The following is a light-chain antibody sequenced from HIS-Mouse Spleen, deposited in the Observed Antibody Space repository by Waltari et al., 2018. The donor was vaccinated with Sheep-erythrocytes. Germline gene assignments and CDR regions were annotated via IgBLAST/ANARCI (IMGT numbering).Light chain of an antibody. CDR2: EGS. V-gene: IGLV2-23*01. Sequence: QSALTQPASVSGSPGQSITISCTGTSSDVGSYNLVSWYQQHPGQAPKLMMHEGSKRPSGASKRVSGSKSGNTASLTISGLQAEAEADYYCCSNAGSSTPWVCGGGTKLTVL. J-gene: IGLJ3*02. CDR3: CSNAGSSTPWV. CDR1: SSDVGSYNL.